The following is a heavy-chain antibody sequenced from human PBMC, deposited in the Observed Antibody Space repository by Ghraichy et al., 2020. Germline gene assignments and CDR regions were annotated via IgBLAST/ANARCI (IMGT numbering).Heavy chain of an antibody. CDR3: ARGYSGSYWNGLYYYGMDV. J-gene: IGHJ6*02. Sequence: SQTLSLTCAVYGGSFSGYYWSWIRQPPGKGLEWIGEINHSGSTNYNPSLKSRVTISVDTSKNQFSLKLSSVTAADTAVYYCARGYSGSYWNGLYYYGMDVWGQGTTVTVSS. CDR2: INHSGST. CDR1: GGSFSGYY. D-gene: IGHD1-26*01. V-gene: IGHV4-34*01.